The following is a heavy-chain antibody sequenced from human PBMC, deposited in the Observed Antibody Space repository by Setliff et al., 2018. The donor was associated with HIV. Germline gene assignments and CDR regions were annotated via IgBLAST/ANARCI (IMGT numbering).Heavy chain of an antibody. V-gene: IGHV4-61*09. CDR2: IHTTGST. J-gene: IGHJ6*03. D-gene: IGHD1-7*01. CDR1: GDSISSGSYY. CDR3: ARGDGTKYYYYYMDV. Sequence: SETLSLTCSVSGDSISSGSYYWSWIRLPAGKGLEWIGQIHTTGSTNYNPSLKSRVTISMDTTKNQFSLNLNSVTATDTAVYYCARGDGTKYYYYYMDVWGKGTTVTVSS.